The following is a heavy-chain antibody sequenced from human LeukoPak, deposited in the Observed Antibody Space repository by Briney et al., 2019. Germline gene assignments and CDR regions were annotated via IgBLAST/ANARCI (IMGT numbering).Heavy chain of an antibody. J-gene: IGHJ4*02. D-gene: IGHD1-1*01. CDR1: GASITNYY. Sequence: PSETLSLTCTVSGASITNYYWSWIRESAGKGLEWIGRIYPSGSTHSNPSLKSRVTMSLDTSKNQFSLGLSSVAAADTAVYYCARVRPDWDDGTFDYWAREPWSPSP. V-gene: IGHV4-4*07. CDR3: ARVRPDWDDGTFDY. CDR2: IYPSGST.